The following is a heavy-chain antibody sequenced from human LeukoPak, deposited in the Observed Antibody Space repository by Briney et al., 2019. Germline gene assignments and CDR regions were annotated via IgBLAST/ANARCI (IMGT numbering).Heavy chain of an antibody. CDR3: AKASNYYSSGYWPDY. CDR2: ISGSGGST. J-gene: IGHJ4*02. CDR1: GFTFSSYA. Sequence: GGSLRLSCAASGFTFSSYAMSWVRQAPVKGLEWVSAISGSGGSTYYADSVKGRFTISRDNSKNTLYLQMNSLRAEDTAVYYCAKASNYYSSGYWPDYWGQGTLVTVSS. V-gene: IGHV3-23*01. D-gene: IGHD3-22*01.